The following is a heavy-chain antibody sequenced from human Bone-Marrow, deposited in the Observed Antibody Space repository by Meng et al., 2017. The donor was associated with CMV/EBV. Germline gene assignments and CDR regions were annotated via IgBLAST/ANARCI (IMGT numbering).Heavy chain of an antibody. J-gene: IGHJ6*02. Sequence: ASVKVSCKASGYTFTSYYMHWVRQAPGQGLEWMGIINPSGGSTSYAQKFQGRVTMTRDTSTSTVYMGLSSLRSEDTAVYYCARDGSVVVGPLDGYYYGMDVWGQGTTVTVSS. CDR3: ARDGSVVVGPLDGYYYGMDV. CDR2: INPSGGST. CDR1: GYTFTSYY. V-gene: IGHV1-46*01. D-gene: IGHD3-22*01.